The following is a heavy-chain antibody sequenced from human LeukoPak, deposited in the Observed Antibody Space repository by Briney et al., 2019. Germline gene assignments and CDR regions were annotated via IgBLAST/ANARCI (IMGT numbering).Heavy chain of an antibody. Sequence: TLSLTCAVSGGSISSGGYSWSWIRQPPGEGLEWIGYIYHSGSTYYNPSLKSRVTISVDRSKNQFSLKLSSVTAADTAVYYCARAPRTKGWYEGVYFDYWGQGTLVTVSS. D-gene: IGHD6-19*01. CDR1: GGSISSGGYS. CDR2: IYHSGST. J-gene: IGHJ4*02. V-gene: IGHV4-30-2*01. CDR3: ARAPRTKGWYEGVYFDY.